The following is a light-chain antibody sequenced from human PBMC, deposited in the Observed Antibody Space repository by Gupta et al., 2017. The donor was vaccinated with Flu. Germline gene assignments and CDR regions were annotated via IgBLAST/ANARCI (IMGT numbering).Light chain of an antibody. CDR3: QQSYSSPPN. J-gene: IGKJ2*01. CDR1: QSISSY. Sequence: GDRVTITCRASQSISSYLNWYQQKPGEAPRLLIYAASSLQSGVPSRFSGSGSGTDFTLTISSLQPEDFATYYCQQSYSSPPNFGQGTKLEIK. CDR2: AAS. V-gene: IGKV1-39*01.